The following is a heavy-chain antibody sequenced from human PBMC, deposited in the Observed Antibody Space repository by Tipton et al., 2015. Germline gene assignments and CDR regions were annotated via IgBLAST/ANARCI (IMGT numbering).Heavy chain of an antibody. CDR1: GESLRGYH. Sequence: TLSLTCAVYGESLRGYHWSWIRQPPGKGLEWIGEINHSGSTNYNPSLKSRVTISVDTAKNQFSLKMRSVTSADTAVYYCARDRDVGATNYFDPWGQGTLVTVSS. V-gene: IGHV4-34*01. D-gene: IGHD1-26*01. CDR2: INHSGST. J-gene: IGHJ5*02. CDR3: ARDRDVGATNYFDP.